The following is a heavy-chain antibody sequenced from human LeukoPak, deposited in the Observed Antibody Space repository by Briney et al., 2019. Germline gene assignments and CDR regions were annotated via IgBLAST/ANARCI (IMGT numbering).Heavy chain of an antibody. CDR2: IKQDGSAK. D-gene: IGHD4-17*01. CDR1: GFTFNRYW. V-gene: IGHV3-7*03. J-gene: IGHJ4*02. Sequence: GGSLRLSCAASGFTFNRYWMSWVRQAPGKELQWVANIKQDGSAKYYVDSVKGRFTISRDNAKNSLYLQMNSLRAEDMALYYCAKGTGATVITYFDYWGQGTLVTVSS. CDR3: AKGTGATVITYFDY.